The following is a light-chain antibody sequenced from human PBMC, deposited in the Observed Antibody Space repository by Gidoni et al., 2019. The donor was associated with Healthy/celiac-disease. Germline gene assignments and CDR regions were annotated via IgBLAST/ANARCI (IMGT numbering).Light chain of an antibody. J-gene: IGKJ1*01. V-gene: IGKV3-20*01. Sequence: EIALTQSPGTVSLSPGERATLSCRASQSVSSSYLAWYQQKPGQAPRLLIYGASSRATGIPDRFSGSGSGTDFTLTISRLEPEDFAVYYCQQYGSSRRTFGQXTKVEIK. CDR1: QSVSSSY. CDR3: QQYGSSRRT. CDR2: GAS.